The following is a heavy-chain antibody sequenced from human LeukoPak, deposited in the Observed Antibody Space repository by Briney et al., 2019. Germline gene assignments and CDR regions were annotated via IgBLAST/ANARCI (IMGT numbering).Heavy chain of an antibody. CDR2: IYSGGST. Sequence: GGSLRLSCAASGFTFSDYYMSWIRQAPGKGLEWVSVIYSGGSTYYADSVKGRFTISRDNSKNTLYLQMNSLRAEDTAVYYCARGVEYWGQGTLVTVSS. V-gene: IGHV3-66*01. D-gene: IGHD5-24*01. J-gene: IGHJ4*02. CDR3: ARGVEY. CDR1: GFTFSDYY.